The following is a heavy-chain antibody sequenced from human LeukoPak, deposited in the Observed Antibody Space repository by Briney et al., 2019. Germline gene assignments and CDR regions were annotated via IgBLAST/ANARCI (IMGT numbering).Heavy chain of an antibody. CDR1: GYTFTGYY. CDR3: ARDRQPWAARYYFDY. V-gene: IGHV1-2*02. CDR2: INPNSGGT. Sequence: GASVKVSCKASGYTFTGYYMHWVRQAPGQGPEWMGWINPNSGGTNYAQKFQGRVTMTRDTSISTAYMELSRLRSDDTAVYYCARDRQPWAARYYFDYWGQGTLVTVSS. J-gene: IGHJ4*02. D-gene: IGHD6-6*01.